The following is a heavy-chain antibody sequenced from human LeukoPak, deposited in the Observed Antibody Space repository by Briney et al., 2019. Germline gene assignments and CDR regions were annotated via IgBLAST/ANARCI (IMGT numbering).Heavy chain of an antibody. CDR1: GGSISSYY. J-gene: IGHJ4*02. V-gene: IGHV4-59*01. D-gene: IGHD3-10*01. CDR3: ARVTSGGFDY. Sequence: SETLSLTCTVSGGSISSYYWSWIRQPPGKGLVWIGYIYYSGSTNYNPSLKSRVTISVDTSKNQFSLKLSSVTAADTAVYYCARVTSGGFDYWGQGTLVTVSS. CDR2: IYYSGST.